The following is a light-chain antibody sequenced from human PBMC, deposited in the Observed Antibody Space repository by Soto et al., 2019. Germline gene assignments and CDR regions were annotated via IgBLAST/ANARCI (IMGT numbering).Light chain of an antibody. CDR3: CSYAGTYIVV. Sequence: QSVLTQPRSVSGSPGQSVTISCTGTSSDVGGYNYVSWYQQHPGKAPKLMIYDVTKRPSGVPDRCSGSKSDNTASLTISGLHAEYEADYYCCSYAGTYIVVFGTGTKLTGL. CDR1: SSDVGGYNY. V-gene: IGLV2-11*01. CDR2: DVT. J-gene: IGLJ1*01.